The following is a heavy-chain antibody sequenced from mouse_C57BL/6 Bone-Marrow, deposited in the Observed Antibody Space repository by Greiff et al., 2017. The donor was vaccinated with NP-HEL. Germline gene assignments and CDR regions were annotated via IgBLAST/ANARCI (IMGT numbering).Heavy chain of an antibody. Sequence: VQLQQSGPELVKPGASVKISCKASGYAFSSSWMNWVKQRPGKGLEWIGRIYPGDGDTNYNGKFKGKATLTADKSSSTAYMQISSLTSEDSAVYYCARSLLFDYWGQGTTLTVSS. CDR3: ARSLLFDY. D-gene: IGHD2-12*01. V-gene: IGHV1-82*01. CDR2: IYPGDGDT. J-gene: IGHJ2*01. CDR1: GYAFSSSW.